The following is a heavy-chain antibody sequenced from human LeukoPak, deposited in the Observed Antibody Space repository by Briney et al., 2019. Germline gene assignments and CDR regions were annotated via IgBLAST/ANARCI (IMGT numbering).Heavy chain of an antibody. Sequence: ASVKVSCTASGGTFSSYSISWVRQAPGQGLEWMGGIIPIFGTANYAQKFQGRVTITTDESTSTAYMELSSLRSEDTAVYYCATLHGGYSYGPHAAFDIWGQGTMVTVSS. CDR3: ATLHGGYSYGPHAAFDI. J-gene: IGHJ3*02. CDR1: GGTFSSYS. CDR2: IIPIFGTA. V-gene: IGHV1-69*05. D-gene: IGHD5-18*01.